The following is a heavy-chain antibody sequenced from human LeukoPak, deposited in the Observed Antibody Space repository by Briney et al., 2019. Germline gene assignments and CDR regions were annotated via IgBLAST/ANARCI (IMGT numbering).Heavy chain of an antibody. Sequence: GGSLRLSCEASGFTFSIYAMTWVRQAPGKGLEWVSTFTNHHTTYYPESVKGRFTISRDNSKNTLYLQMDSVRPEDTAVYYCAKEGYDILTGYRTNWFDPWGQGTLVTVSS. CDR2: FTNHHTT. CDR1: GFTFSIYA. CDR3: AKEGYDILTGYRTNWFDP. D-gene: IGHD3-9*01. V-gene: IGHV3-23*01. J-gene: IGHJ5*02.